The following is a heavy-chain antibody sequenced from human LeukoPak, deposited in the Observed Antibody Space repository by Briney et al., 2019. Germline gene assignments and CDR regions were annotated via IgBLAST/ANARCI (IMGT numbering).Heavy chain of an antibody. CDR3: ARHLSGTTMSHYFDF. CDR1: GDSISSGRNY. V-gene: IGHV4-39*01. Sequence: SETPSLTCSVSGDSISSGRNYWGWIRQSPGKGLEWIASIYSSGNTHSNPSLKSRVSISVDTSKNQVSLKLYSVTASDAAIYYCARHLSGTTMSHYFDFWGQGTLVTVSS. J-gene: IGHJ4*02. D-gene: IGHD1-1*01. CDR2: IYSSGNT.